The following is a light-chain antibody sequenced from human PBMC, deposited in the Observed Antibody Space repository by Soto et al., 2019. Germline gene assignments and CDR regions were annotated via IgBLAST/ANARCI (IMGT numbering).Light chain of an antibody. Sequence: EIVLTQSPATLSLSPGERATLSCRASQSVSSSLAWYQQKPGQAPRLLIYDASNRATCIPARFSGSGSGPDFTLTISSLEPEDFAVYYCKQRSNWPSTFGGGTKVEIK. J-gene: IGKJ4*01. CDR2: DAS. CDR3: KQRSNWPST. V-gene: IGKV3-11*01. CDR1: QSVSSS.